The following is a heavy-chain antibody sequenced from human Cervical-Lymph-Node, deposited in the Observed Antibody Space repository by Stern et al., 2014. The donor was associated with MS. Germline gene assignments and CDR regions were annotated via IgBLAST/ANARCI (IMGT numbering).Heavy chain of an antibody. CDR2: IYWDDDK. CDR3: AHVDSSLVTPFDY. Sequence: QVTLKESGPTLVKPTQTLTLTCTFSGFSLNTNGVGVGWIRQPPGKALEWLALIYWDDDKRSRPSLKNRLTITKDTSKNQVVLTVTSLDPVDTATYYCAHVDSSLVTPFDYWGQGTLVTVSS. J-gene: IGHJ4*02. D-gene: IGHD5-18*01. CDR1: GFSLNTNGVG. V-gene: IGHV2-5*02.